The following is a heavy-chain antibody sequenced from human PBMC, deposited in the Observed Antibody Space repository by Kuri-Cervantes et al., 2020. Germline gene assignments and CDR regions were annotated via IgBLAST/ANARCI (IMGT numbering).Heavy chain of an antibody. CDR1: GYSISSGYY. V-gene: IGHV4-38-2*01. D-gene: IGHD3-16*01. Sequence: GSLRLSCAVSGYSISSGYYWGWIRQPPGKGLEWIGSIYHSGSTYYNPSLKSRVTISVDTSKNQFSLKLSSVTAADTAVYYCARVTPSPEGGLGGDLDYWGQGALVTVSS. CDR2: IYHSGST. CDR3: ARVTPSPEGGLGGDLDY. J-gene: IGHJ4*02.